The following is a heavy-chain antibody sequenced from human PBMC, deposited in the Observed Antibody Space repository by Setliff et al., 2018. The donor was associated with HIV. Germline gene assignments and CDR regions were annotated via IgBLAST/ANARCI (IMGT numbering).Heavy chain of an antibody. V-gene: IGHV1-8*01. J-gene: IGHJ6*04. CDR3: ASGKGVRGVIIRGGLDV. CDR1: GHPFSNYD. D-gene: IGHD3-10*01. Sequence: GASVKVSCKTSGHPFSNYDIIWVRRATGQGLEWMGWMNPNSGATGYAQKFKDRFIMTRDTSISTAYMELSSLTSEDTAVHYCASGKGVRGVIIRGGLDVWGKGTTVTVSS. CDR2: MNPNSGAT.